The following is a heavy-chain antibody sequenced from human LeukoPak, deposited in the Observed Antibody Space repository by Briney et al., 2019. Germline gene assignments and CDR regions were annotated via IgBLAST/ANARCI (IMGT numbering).Heavy chain of an antibody. CDR2: IIPIFGTA. J-gene: IGHJ3*02. CDR1: GGTFSSYA. Sequence: ASVKVSCKASGGTFSSYAISWVRQAPGQGLEWRGGIIPIFGTANYAQKFQGRVTITTDESPSTAYIGLSSLRSEATAVFYFAKVGVAAGPGAFDIWGQGTMVTVSS. CDR3: AKVGVAAGPGAFDI. V-gene: IGHV1-69*05. D-gene: IGHD6-6*01.